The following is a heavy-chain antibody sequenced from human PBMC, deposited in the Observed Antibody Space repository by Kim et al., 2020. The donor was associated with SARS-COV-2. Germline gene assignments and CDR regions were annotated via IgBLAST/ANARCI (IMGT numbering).Heavy chain of an antibody. J-gene: IGHJ5*02. CDR2: INPKNGDT. V-gene: IGHV1-2*02. CDR3: ASEDGDVGPHNWLDP. Sequence: ASVKVSCKASGHNFDNFYVHWVRQAPGQGLEWMGWINPKNGDTNSAERFQDRIIMTRDTSIVTYYMQLSALTSDDTAIYYCASEDGDVGPHNWLDPWGQGTLVTVSS. CDR1: GHNFDNFY. D-gene: IGHD7-27*01.